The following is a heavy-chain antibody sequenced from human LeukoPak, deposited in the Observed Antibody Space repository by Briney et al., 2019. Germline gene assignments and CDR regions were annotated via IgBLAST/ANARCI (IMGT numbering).Heavy chain of an antibody. CDR1: GYTFTGYY. D-gene: IGHD6-19*01. CDR3: ARGSGWLQYYFDY. J-gene: IGHJ4*02. V-gene: IGHV1-18*04. Sequence: ASMKVSCKTPGYTFTGYYIHWVRQAPGQGLEWMGWISAYNGNTNYAQKLQGRVTMTTDTSTSTAYMELRSLRSDDTAVYYCARGSGWLQYYFDYWGQGTLVTVSS. CDR2: ISAYNGNT.